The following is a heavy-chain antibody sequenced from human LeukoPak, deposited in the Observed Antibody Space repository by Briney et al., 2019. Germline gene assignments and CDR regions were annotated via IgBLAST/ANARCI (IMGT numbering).Heavy chain of an antibody. V-gene: IGHV3-72*01. Sequence: PGGSLRLSCATSGFTLSDHYMDWVPQAPGKGLEWVGCSRNKANSNTTEYAASVKDRFTISRDDSKNTLYLQMNSLKTEDTAVYYCARSCAPVVATYDTRYYHYYYMDVWGKGATVTVSS. CDR1: GFTLSDHY. CDR3: ARSCAPVVATYDTRYYHYYYMDV. J-gene: IGHJ6*03. CDR2: SRNKANSNTT. D-gene: IGHD2-2*01.